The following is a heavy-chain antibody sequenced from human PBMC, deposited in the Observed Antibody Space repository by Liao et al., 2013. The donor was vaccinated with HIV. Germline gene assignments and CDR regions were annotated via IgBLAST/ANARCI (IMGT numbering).Heavy chain of an antibody. CDR1: GGSFSSYY. V-gene: IGHV4-34*01. CDR3: ARSSFGSGSYYLNWFDP. D-gene: IGHD3-10*01. Sequence: QAQLQQWGAGLLKPSETLSLTCTSYGGSFSSYYWSWIRQSPGKGLEWMGEINHGGSTKYNPSLKSRVTISLDTSKNQFSLKLSSVTAADTAVYYCARSSFGSGSYYLNWFDPWGQGTLVTVSS. J-gene: IGHJ5*02. CDR2: INHGGST.